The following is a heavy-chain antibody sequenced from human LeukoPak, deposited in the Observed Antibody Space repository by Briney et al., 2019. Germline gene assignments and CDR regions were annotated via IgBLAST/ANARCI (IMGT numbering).Heavy chain of an antibody. J-gene: IGHJ5*02. Sequence: ASVKVSCKAFGYTFTGYYMHWVRQAPGQGLEWMGWINPNSGGTSYAQKFQGRVTMTRDMSTSTDYMELSSLRSEDTAVYYCARDNSVEDTAWWFDPWGQGTLVTVSS. CDR3: ARDNSVEDTAWWFDP. V-gene: IGHV1-2*02. D-gene: IGHD4-23*01. CDR2: INPNSGGT. CDR1: GYTFTGYY.